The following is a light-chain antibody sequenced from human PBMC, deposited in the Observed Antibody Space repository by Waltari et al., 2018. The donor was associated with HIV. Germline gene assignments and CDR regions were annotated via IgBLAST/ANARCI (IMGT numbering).Light chain of an antibody. V-gene: IGKV1-9*01. CDR2: AAS. Sequence: DIQLTQSPSILSASVGDRVTITCRTSQGISSYLAWYQQKPGKAPKLLIYAASTLQSGVPSRFSGSVSGTEFTLTISSLQPEDFATYYCQQLESYTQISFGGGTKVGIK. CDR3: QQLESYTQIS. CDR1: QGISSY. J-gene: IGKJ4*01.